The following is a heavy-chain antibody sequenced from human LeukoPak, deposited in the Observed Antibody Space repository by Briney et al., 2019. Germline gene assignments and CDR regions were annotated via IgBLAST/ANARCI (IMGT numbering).Heavy chain of an antibody. CDR2: IIPIFGTA. CDR1: GGTFSSYA. CDR3: ASDGYNGIASAFDI. D-gene: IGHD5-24*01. Sequence: ASVKVSCKASGGTFSSYAISWVRQAPGQGLEWMGGIIPIFGTANYAQKFQGRVTITADESTSTAYMELSSLRSEDTAVYYCASDGYNGIASAFDIWGQGTMVTDSS. J-gene: IGHJ3*02. V-gene: IGHV1-69*13.